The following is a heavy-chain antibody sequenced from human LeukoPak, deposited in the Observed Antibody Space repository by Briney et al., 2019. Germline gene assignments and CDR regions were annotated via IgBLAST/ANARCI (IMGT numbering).Heavy chain of an antibody. CDR2: IYYSGST. J-gene: IGHJ2*01. V-gene: IGHV4-59*01. CDR1: GGSIGSYY. CDR3: AREVEPISAMDKRDWYFDL. Sequence: SETLSLTCTVSGGSIGSYYWSWIRQPPGKGLEWIGYIYYSGSTNYNPSLKSRVTISVDTSKNQFSLKLSSVTAADTAVYYCAREVEPISAMDKRDWYFDLSGRGTLVTVSS. D-gene: IGHD5-18*01.